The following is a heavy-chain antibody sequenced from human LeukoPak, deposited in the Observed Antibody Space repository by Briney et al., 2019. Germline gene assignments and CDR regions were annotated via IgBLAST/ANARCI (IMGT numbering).Heavy chain of an antibody. Sequence: SETLSLTCAVYGGSFSGYYWSWIRQPPGKGLEWIGEINHSGSTNYNPSLKSRVTISVDTSKNQFSLKLSSVTAADTAVYYCARMRGGDGYTNLYYWGQGTLVTVSS. CDR2: INHSGST. D-gene: IGHD5-24*01. V-gene: IGHV4-34*01. CDR3: ARMRGGDGYTNLYY. J-gene: IGHJ4*02. CDR1: GGSFSGYY.